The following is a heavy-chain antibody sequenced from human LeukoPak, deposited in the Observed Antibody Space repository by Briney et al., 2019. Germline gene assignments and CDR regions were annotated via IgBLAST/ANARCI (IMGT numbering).Heavy chain of an antibody. CDR2: INQDGREK. J-gene: IGHJ4*02. Sequence: AGTLRLSCAASGFTFSSHWMSWVRQRPGKGLEWVANINQDGREKYNTHSVRGAFTTSRDNAKNSMYLQMNRLRAQDTALYYCARDHVVRGVIYDYWGQGTLVTVSS. CDR3: ARDHVVRGVIYDY. D-gene: IGHD3-10*01. CDR1: GFTFSSHW. V-gene: IGHV3-7*04.